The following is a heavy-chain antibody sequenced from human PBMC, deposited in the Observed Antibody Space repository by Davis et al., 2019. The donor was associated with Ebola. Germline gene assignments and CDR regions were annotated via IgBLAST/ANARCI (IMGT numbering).Heavy chain of an antibody. CDR3: AREIGDYGTGLDY. Sequence: GESLKISCAASGFTFSSYSMNWVRQAPGKGLEWVSYISSSSSTIYYADSVKGRFTISRDNAKNSLYLQMNSLRDEDTAVYYCAREIGDYGTGLDYWGQGTLVTVSS. J-gene: IGHJ4*02. CDR2: ISSSSSTI. D-gene: IGHD4-17*01. CDR1: GFTFSSYS. V-gene: IGHV3-48*02.